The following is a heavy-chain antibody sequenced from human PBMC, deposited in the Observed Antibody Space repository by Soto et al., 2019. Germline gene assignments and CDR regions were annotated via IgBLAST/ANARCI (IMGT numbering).Heavy chain of an antibody. CDR3: ARGGYRTLAWFDP. CDR2: IYHSGTT. V-gene: IGHV4-59*01. J-gene: IGHJ5*02. D-gene: IGHD5-18*01. Sequence: QVQVQESGPGLVKPSETLSLTCTVSGGSISNYYWSWIRQSPGKGLEWIANIYHSGTTNYNLSLKGRVDISIDSSKNQVSLKLKSVTAADTAVYYCARGGYRTLAWFDPWGQGTLVTVSS. CDR1: GGSISNYY.